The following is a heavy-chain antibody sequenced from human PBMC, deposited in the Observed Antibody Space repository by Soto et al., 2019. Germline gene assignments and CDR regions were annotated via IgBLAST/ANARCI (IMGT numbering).Heavy chain of an antibody. CDR3: ARARYNWNYGDYYYGLDV. V-gene: IGHV4-59*01. Sequence: WTWIRQPPGKGLEWMGYIFYNGNTNYNPSLEGRVTISVDTSKNQFSLKLSSVTAADTAVYYCARARYNWNYGDYYYGLDVWGQGTTVTVSS. J-gene: IGHJ6*02. CDR2: IFYNGNT. D-gene: IGHD1-7*01.